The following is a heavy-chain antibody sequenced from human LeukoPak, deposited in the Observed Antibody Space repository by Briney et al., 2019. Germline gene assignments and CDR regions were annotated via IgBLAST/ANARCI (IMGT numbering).Heavy chain of an antibody. D-gene: IGHD5-18*01. V-gene: IGHV1-69*13. J-gene: IGHJ2*01. CDR1: GGTFGSYV. CDR2: IIPIFGTA. Sequence: GASVKVSCKASGGTFGSYVISWGRQAPGQGLEWMGGIIPIFGTAHYAQKFQGRLTITADESTSTVYMEMSSLRSEDTAMYYCAKEGDTALVTGYFDLWGRGTLVTVSS. CDR3: AKEGDTALVTGYFDL.